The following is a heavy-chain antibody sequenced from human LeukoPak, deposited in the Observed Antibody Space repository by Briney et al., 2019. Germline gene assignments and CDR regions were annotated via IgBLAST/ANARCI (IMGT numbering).Heavy chain of an antibody. CDR2: INPNSGGT. D-gene: IGHD2-2*02. Sequence: GASVRVSCKASGYTFTGYYMHWVRQAPGQGLEWMGWINPNSGGTNYAQKFQGRVTMTRDTSISAAYMELSRLRSDDTAVYYCARVKSGCSSTSCYNNYYYYGMDVWGQGTTVTVSS. J-gene: IGHJ6*02. CDR1: GYTFTGYY. V-gene: IGHV1-2*02. CDR3: ARVKSGCSSTSCYNNYYYYGMDV.